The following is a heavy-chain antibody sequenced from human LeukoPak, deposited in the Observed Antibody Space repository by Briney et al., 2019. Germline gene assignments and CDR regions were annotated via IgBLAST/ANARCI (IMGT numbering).Heavy chain of an antibody. CDR2: IYSGGST. CDR1: GFTVSSNY. V-gene: IGHV3-53*01. D-gene: IGHD3-16*02. Sequence: GGSLRLSCAASGFTVSSNYMSWVRQAPGKGLKWVSVIYSGGSTYYADSVKGRFTISRDNSKNTLYLQMNSLRAEDTAVYYCARGLVLRLGELSFDYWGQGTLVTVSS. J-gene: IGHJ4*02. CDR3: ARGLVLRLGELSFDY.